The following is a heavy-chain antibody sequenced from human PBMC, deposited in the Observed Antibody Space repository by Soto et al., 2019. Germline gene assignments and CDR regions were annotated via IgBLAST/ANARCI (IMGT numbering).Heavy chain of an antibody. V-gene: IGHV3-33*01. CDR2: IWYDGSNK. Sequence: QVQLVESGGGVVQPGRSLRLSCEASGFTFSSYGMHWVRQAPGKGLEWVAVIWYDGSNKYYADSVKGRFTISRDNSKNTLYLQMNSLRAEDTAVYYCARVRYYYDSSGYSPVFDYWGQGTLVTVSS. D-gene: IGHD3-22*01. CDR3: ARVRYYYDSSGYSPVFDY. J-gene: IGHJ4*02. CDR1: GFTFSSYG.